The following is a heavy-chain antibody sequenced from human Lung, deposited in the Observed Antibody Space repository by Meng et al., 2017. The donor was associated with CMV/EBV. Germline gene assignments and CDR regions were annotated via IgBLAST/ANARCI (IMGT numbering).Heavy chain of an antibody. V-gene: IGHV3-21*01. D-gene: IGHD2-2*01. Sequence: SCAASGFTFSSYSMNWVRQAPGKGLEWVSSISSSSSYIYYADSVKGRFTISRDNAKNSLYLQMNSLRAEDTAVYYCARCQLAEDYYGMDVWGQGTXVTVSS. CDR2: ISSSSSYI. J-gene: IGHJ6*02. CDR3: ARCQLAEDYYGMDV. CDR1: GFTFSSYS.